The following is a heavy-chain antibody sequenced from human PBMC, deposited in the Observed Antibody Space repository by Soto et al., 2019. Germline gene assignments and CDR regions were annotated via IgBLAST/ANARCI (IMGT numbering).Heavy chain of an antibody. CDR1: GGSISSGGYY. V-gene: IGHV4-31*03. J-gene: IGHJ6*02. CDR3: ARDYWYYDILTEGYYYYGMDV. D-gene: IGHD3-9*01. Sequence: QVQLQESGPGLLKPSQTLSLTCTVSGGSISSGGYYWSWIRQHPGKGLEWIGYIYYSGSTYYNPSLKSRVTISVDTSKNQFSLKLSSVTAADTAVYYCARDYWYYDILTEGYYYYGMDVWCQGTTVTVSS. CDR2: IYYSGST.